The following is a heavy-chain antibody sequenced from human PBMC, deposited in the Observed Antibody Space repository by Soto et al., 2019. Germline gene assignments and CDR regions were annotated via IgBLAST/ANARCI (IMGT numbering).Heavy chain of an antibody. CDR2: INAGNGNT. D-gene: IGHD1-26*01. CDR1: GYTFTSYA. J-gene: IGHJ6*02. CDR3: ARSLGAYYYYGMDV. V-gene: IGHV1-3*01. Sequence: ASVQVSCKASGYTFTSYAMHWVRQAPGQRLEWMGWINAGNGNTKYSQKFQGRVTITRDTSASTAYMELSSLRSEDTAVYYCARSLGAYYYYGMDVWGQGTTVTVSS.